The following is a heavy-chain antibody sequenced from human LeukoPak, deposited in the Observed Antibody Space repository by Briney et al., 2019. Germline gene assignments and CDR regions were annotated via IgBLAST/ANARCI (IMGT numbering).Heavy chain of an antibody. CDR3: TTIPGYSSNWYYPDY. V-gene: IGHV3-15*01. J-gene: IGHJ4*02. Sequence: KIDGATTDYPAPVKGRFTISSDDTKKTRYLQMNSLKTEDTAVYYCTTIPGYSSNWYYPDYWGQGTLVTASS. D-gene: IGHD6-13*01. CDR2: KIDGATT.